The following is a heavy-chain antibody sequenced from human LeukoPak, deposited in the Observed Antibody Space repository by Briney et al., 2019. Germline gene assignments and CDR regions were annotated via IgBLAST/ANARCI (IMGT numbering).Heavy chain of an antibody. Sequence: GGSLRLSCASWGFTFSSYAMSWVRQAPGKGLEWVSAISGSGGSTYYADSVKGRFTISRDNSKNTLYLQMNSLRAEDTAVYYCAKGRGITIFGVVTSFDYWGQGTLVTVSS. CDR2: ISGSGGST. D-gene: IGHD3-3*01. V-gene: IGHV3-23*01. J-gene: IGHJ4*02. CDR3: AKGRGITIFGVVTSFDY. CDR1: GFTFSSYA.